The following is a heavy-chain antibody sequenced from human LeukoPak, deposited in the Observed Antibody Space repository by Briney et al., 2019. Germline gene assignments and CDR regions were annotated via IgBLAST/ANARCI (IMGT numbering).Heavy chain of an antibody. CDR1: GFTFSSHA. Sequence: GGSLRLSCTASGFTFSSHAMHWVRQAPGKGLEYVSGISSNGGSTYYANSVKGRFTISRDNSKNTLYLQMGSLRAEDMAVYYCARVSAVAGNDYWGQGTLVTVSS. CDR3: ARVSAVAGNDY. J-gene: IGHJ4*02. CDR2: ISSNGGST. D-gene: IGHD6-19*01. V-gene: IGHV3-64*01.